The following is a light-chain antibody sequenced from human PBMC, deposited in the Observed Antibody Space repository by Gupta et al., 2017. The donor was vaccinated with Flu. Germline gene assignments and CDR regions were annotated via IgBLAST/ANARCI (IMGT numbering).Light chain of an antibody. CDR1: KLGDKY. CDR3: QGCDSNTDLVV. CDR2: QDN. J-gene: IGLJ2*01. Sequence: SYELTQPPSVSVSPGHTASSNCSGEKLGDKYGCWYQQKPGQTPVLVIYQDNKRPLGVPERFSGSNSGNTATLVISGTQAMDEADYYCQGCDSNTDLVVFGGGTKLTVL. V-gene: IGLV3-1*01.